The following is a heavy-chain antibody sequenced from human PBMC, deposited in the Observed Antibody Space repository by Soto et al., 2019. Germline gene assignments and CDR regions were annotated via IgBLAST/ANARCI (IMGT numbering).Heavy chain of an antibody. CDR2: INPNSGDT. CDR3: ARGALSGFFIY. CDR1: GYTFTNYG. D-gene: IGHD3-3*01. Sequence: ASVKVSCKASGYTFTNYGISWVRQAPGQGLEWMGWINPNSGDTNYAQSFQGRVAMTRDTSVTTAFMELNSLRPDDTAVYFCARGALSGFFIYWGQGALVTVSS. V-gene: IGHV1-2*02. J-gene: IGHJ4*02.